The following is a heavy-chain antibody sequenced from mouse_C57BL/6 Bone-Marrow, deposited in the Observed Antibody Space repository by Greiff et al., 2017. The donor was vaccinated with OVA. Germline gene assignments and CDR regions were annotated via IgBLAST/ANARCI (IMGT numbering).Heavy chain of an antibody. V-gene: IGHV5-6*01. Sequence: EVKLMESGGDLVKPGGSLKLSCAASGFTFSSYGMSWVRQTPDKRLEWVATISSGGSYTYYPDSVKGRFTISRDNAKNTLYLQMSSLKSEDTAMYYCARHWDYYGSSYVGFAYWGQGTLVTVSA. D-gene: IGHD1-1*01. J-gene: IGHJ3*01. CDR1: GFTFSSYG. CDR3: ARHWDYYGSSYVGFAY. CDR2: ISSGGSYT.